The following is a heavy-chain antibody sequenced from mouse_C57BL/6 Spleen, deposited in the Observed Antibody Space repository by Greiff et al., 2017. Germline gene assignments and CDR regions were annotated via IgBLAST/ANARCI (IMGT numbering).Heavy chain of an antibody. CDR1: GYTFTSYW. Sequence: QVQLKQPGAELVRPGSSVKLSCKASGYTFTSYWMHWVKQRPIQGLEWIGNIDPSDSETHYNQKFKDKATLTVDKSSSTAYIQLSSLTSEDSAVYYCARGDGSNPYYFDYWGQGTTLTVSS. CDR2: IDPSDSET. CDR3: ARGDGSNPYYFDY. V-gene: IGHV1-52*01. D-gene: IGHD1-1*01. J-gene: IGHJ2*01.